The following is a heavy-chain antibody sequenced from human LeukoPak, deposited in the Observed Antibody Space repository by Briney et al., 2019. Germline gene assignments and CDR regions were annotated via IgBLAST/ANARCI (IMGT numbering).Heavy chain of an antibody. CDR3: AKGKHSYGSLGAFDI. Sequence: GRSLRLSCAASGFTFDDYAMHWVRQAPGKGLEWVSGISWNSGSIGYADSVKGRFTISRDNAKNSLYLQMNSLRAEDMALYYCAKGKHSYGSLGAFDIWGQGTMVTVSS. CDR2: ISWNSGSI. V-gene: IGHV3-9*03. D-gene: IGHD5-18*01. CDR1: GFTFDDYA. J-gene: IGHJ3*02.